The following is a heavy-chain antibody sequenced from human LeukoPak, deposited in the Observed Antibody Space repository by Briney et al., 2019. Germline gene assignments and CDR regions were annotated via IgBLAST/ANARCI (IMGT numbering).Heavy chain of an antibody. CDR1: GFTFTSHG. V-gene: IGHV3-30*04. D-gene: IGHD1-26*01. CDR2: TSYDGSKK. J-gene: IGHJ4*02. CDR3: ARDRSGTYSVDY. Sequence: GGSLRLSCAASGFTFTSHGMHWVRQAPGKGLEWVADTSYDGSKKDYADSVKGRFTISRDDSENTVYLQMNSLRTEGTAVYYCARDRSGTYSVDYWGLGTLVTISS.